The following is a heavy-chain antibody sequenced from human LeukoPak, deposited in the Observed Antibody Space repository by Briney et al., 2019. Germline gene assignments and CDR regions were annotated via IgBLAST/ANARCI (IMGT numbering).Heavy chain of an antibody. CDR1: GDSVSIYSVA. J-gene: IGHJ3*02. D-gene: IGHD6-19*01. V-gene: IGHV6-1*01. Sequence: SRTLSLTYAIFGDSVSIYSVAWRWVRQSPSGGLEWLGMTYRLYIYYAPSMKRRATIHADTSKNQFFLHLNSVTPEDTAVYFCARGQFSAFDIWGQGSMVTVS. CDR2: TYRLYI. CDR3: ARGQFSAFDI.